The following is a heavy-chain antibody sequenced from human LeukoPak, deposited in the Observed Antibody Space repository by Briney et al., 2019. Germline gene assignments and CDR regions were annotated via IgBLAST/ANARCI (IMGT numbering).Heavy chain of an antibody. CDR2: ISSSSSYI. V-gene: IGHV3-21*04. CDR1: GFTFSSYS. J-gene: IGHJ6*02. CDR3: ARDRKSYGMDV. Sequence: GGSLRLSCAASGFTFSSYSMNWVRQAPGKGLEWVSSISSSSSYIYYADSVKGRFTISRDNAKNSLYLQMNSLRAEDTAVYYCARDRKSYGMDVWGQGTTVTVSS.